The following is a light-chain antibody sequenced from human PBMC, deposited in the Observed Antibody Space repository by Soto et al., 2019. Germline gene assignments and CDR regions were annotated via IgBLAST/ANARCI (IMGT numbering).Light chain of an antibody. CDR3: QQYGSSPPLT. CDR1: QSVSSSY. V-gene: IGKV3-20*01. CDR2: GAS. Sequence: EIVLTQSPGTLSLSRGERATLSCRASQSVSSSYLAWYQHKPGQAPRLLIYGASSRATGIPDRFSGSGSGTDFTLTISRLEPEDFAVYYCQQYGSSPPLTFGGGPKVDI. J-gene: IGKJ4*01.